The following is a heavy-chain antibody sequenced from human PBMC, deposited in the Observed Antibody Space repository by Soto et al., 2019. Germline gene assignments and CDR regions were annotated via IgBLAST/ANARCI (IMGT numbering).Heavy chain of an antibody. V-gene: IGHV3-23*01. J-gene: IGHJ4*02. CDR1: GFTLSSYA. CDR2: ISGSGGST. CDR3: AKTRVAAAGLFDY. Sequence: GSLRLSCSASGFTLSSYAMRWVRHAPGKGLEWVSAISGSGGSTYYADSVKGRFTISRDNSKNTLYLQMNSLRAEDTAVYYCAKTRVAAAGLFDYWGQGTLVTVST. D-gene: IGHD6-13*01.